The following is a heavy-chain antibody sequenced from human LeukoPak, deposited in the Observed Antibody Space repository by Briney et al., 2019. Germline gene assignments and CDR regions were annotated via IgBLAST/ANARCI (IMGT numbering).Heavy chain of an antibody. CDR2: IYTSGST. D-gene: IGHD3-3*01. V-gene: IGHV4-4*07. CDR1: GGSISSYY. J-gene: IGHJ6*02. Sequence: SGTLSLTCTVSGGSISSYYWSWIRQPAGKGLEWIGRIYTSGSTNYNPSLTSRVTMSVATSKNQFSLKLSSVTAADTAVYYCARDYDFWSGYYTYGMDVWGQGTTVTVSS. CDR3: ARDYDFWSGYYTYGMDV.